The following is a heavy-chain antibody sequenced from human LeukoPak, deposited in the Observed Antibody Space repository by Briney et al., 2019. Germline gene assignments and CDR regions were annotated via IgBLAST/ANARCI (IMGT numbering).Heavy chain of an antibody. J-gene: IGHJ5*02. V-gene: IGHV4-4*07. CDR2: IYTSGST. CDR3: ARPPTSMVVTTRNWFDP. D-gene: IGHD2-21*02. CDR1: GGSISSYY. Sequence: SETLSLTSTVSGGSISSYYWSWIGQPAGKGLEWIGRIYTSGSTNYNPSLKSRVTMSVYTSKNQFSLKLSSVTAADTAVYYCARPPTSMVVTTRNWFDPWGQGTLVTVSS.